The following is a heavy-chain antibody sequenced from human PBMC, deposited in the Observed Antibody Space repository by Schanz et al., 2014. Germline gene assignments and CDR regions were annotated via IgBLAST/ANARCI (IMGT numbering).Heavy chain of an antibody. V-gene: IGHV3-11*05. CDR2: ISDRGTYT. Sequence: QVQVVQSGGGLVKPGGSLRLSCAASGFVFGDYYMTWIRQAPGKGLEWLSYISDRGTYTNYADSVKGRFTISRDNAKSSLYLQMNSLRVEDTAVYYCAASSGWQPSTDYWGQGTLVTVSS. CDR1: GFVFGDYY. D-gene: IGHD6-19*01. J-gene: IGHJ4*02. CDR3: AASSGWQPSTDY.